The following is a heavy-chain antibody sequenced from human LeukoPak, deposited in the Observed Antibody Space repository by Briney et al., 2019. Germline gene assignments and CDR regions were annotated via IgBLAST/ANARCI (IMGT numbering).Heavy chain of an antibody. CDR1: GYTFTGYY. D-gene: IGHD3-9*01. V-gene: IGHV1-2*02. Sequence: ASVKVSCKASGYTFTGYYMHWVRQAPGQGLEWMGWINPNSGGTNYAQKFQGRVTMTRDTSISTAYMELSRLRSDDTAVYYCASPADILTGYFNFDYWGRGTLVTVSS. CDR3: ASPADILTGYFNFDY. CDR2: INPNSGGT. J-gene: IGHJ4*02.